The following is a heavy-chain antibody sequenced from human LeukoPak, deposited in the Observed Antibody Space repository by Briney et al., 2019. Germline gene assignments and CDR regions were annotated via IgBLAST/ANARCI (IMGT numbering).Heavy chain of an antibody. D-gene: IGHD6-19*01. CDR1: GFTFDDYA. CDR2: ISGDGGST. Sequence: GGSLRLSCAASGFTFDDYAMHWVRQAPGKGLEWVSLISGDGGSTYYADSVKGRFTISRDNSKNSLYLQMNSLRTEDAALYHCAKDRGWYDYWGQGTLVTVSS. CDR3: AKDRGWYDY. V-gene: IGHV3-43*02. J-gene: IGHJ4*02.